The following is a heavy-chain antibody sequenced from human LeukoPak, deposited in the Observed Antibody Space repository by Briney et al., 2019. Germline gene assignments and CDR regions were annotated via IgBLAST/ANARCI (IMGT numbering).Heavy chain of an antibody. D-gene: IGHD1-26*01. CDR3: ARSDFSGSYYYYMDV. CDR2: IYTSGST. J-gene: IGHJ6*03. CDR1: GGSISTYY. V-gene: IGHV4-4*07. Sequence: SETLSLTCTVSGGSISTYYWSWIRQPAGKGLEWLGRIYTSGSTNYNPSLKSRVIMSVDTSKNQFSLKLTSVTAADTTVYYCARSDFSGSYYYYMDVWGKGTTVTVSS.